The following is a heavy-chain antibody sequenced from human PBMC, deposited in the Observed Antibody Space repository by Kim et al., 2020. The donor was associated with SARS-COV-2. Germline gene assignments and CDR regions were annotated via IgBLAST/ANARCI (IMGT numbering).Heavy chain of an antibody. CDR1: GFTFGDYA. D-gene: IGHD3-22*01. V-gene: IGHV3-49*04. CDR2: IRSKAYGGTT. J-gene: IGHJ4*02. CDR3: YNYDSSGAY. Sequence: GGSLRLSCTASGFTFGDYAMSWVRQAPGKGLEWVGFIRSKAYGGTTEYAASVKGRFTISRDDSKSIAYLQMNSLKTEDTAVYYCYNYDSSGAYWGQGTLVTVSS.